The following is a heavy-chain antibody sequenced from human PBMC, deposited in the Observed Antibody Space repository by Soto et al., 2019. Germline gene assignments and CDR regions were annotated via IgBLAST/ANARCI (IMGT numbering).Heavy chain of an antibody. Sequence: GASVRLSCAASGFTFISYNMNWVRQAPGKGLEWVSSISSSSTYIYYADSVKGRFTISRDNANNSLYLQMNSLRAEDTAVYYCARALSALPDYWGQGTLVTVSS. CDR3: ARALSALPDY. J-gene: IGHJ4*02. CDR1: GFTFISYN. V-gene: IGHV3-21*01. D-gene: IGHD6-6*01. CDR2: ISSSSTYI.